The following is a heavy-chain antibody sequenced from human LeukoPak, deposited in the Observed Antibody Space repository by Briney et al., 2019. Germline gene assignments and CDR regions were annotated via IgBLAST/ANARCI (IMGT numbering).Heavy chain of an antibody. J-gene: IGHJ4*02. CDR1: GFTFSSYS. CDR2: ISSSSSYI. V-gene: IGHV3-21*01. CDR3: ARGGSSGSFDY. Sequence: GGSLRLSCTASGFTFSSYSMNWVRQAPGKGLEWVSSISSSSSYIYYADSVKGRFTISRDNAKNSLYLQMNSLRAEDTAVYYCARGGSSGSFDYWGQGTLVTVSS. D-gene: IGHD6-19*01.